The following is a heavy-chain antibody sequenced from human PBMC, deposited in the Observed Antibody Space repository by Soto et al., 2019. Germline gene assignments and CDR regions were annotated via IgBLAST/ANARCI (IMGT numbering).Heavy chain of an antibody. CDR3: TAQFYFDASGYSFDL. Sequence: GGSLRLSCAASGFTFSNAWMGWVRQAPGQGLGWVGHMKSKSEGETTDYAAPVKGRFTISRDDSKNTVYLQMNSLTTEDTAVYYCTAQFYFDASGYSFDLWGQGTLVTVSS. CDR2: MKSKSEGETT. V-gene: IGHV3-15*01. CDR1: GFTFSNAW. J-gene: IGHJ4*02. D-gene: IGHD3-22*01.